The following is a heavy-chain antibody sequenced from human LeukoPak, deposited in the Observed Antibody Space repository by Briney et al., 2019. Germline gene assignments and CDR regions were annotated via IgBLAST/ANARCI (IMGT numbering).Heavy chain of an antibody. D-gene: IGHD4-11*01. CDR2: IIPIFGTA. CDR3: AAKTPKKIPTVTPTYYCYMDV. J-gene: IGHJ6*03. CDR1: GGTFSSYA. V-gene: IGHV1-69*13. Sequence: SVKVSCKASGGTFSSYAISWVRQAPGQGLEWMGGIIPIFGTANYAQKFQGRVTITADESTSTAYMELSSLRSEDTAVYYCAAKTPKKIPTVTPTYYCYMDVWGKGTTVTVSS.